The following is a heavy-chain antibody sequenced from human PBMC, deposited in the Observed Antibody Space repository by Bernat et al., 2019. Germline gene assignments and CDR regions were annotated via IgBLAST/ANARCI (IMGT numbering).Heavy chain of an antibody. CDR1: GFTFSSYA. V-gene: IGHV3-30*01. CDR2: ISYDGSNK. Sequence: QVQLVESGGGVVQPGRSLRLSCAASGFTFSSYAMHWVRHAPGKGLEWVAVISYDGSNKYYADSVKGRFTISRDNSKNTLYLQMNSLRAEDTAVYYCARDQGALLWFRESNLDYWGQGTLVTVSS. CDR3: ARDQGALLWFRESNLDY. D-gene: IGHD3-10*01. J-gene: IGHJ4*02.